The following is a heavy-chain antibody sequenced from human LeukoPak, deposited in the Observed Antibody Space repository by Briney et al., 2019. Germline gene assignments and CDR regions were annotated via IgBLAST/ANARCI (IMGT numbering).Heavy chain of an antibody. D-gene: IGHD1-7*01. V-gene: IGHV4-30-2*01. CDR2: IYHSGST. CDR1: GGSISSGGYS. CDR3: ARDTGTMVDY. Sequence: SQTLSLTCAVSGGSISSGGYSWSWIRQPPGKGLEWIGYIYHSGSTYYNPSLKSRVAISVDRSKNQFSLKLSSVTAADTAVYYCARDTGTMVDYWGQGTLVTVSS. J-gene: IGHJ4*02.